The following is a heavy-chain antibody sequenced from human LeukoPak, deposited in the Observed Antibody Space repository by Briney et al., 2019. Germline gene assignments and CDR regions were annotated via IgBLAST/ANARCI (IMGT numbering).Heavy chain of an antibody. CDR1: GYTFIDYY. Sequence: ASVRVSCKASGYTFIDYYIHWVRQAPGQGIEWMGWINPNIGGTVYAQSLQGRITITRDTYISTAYMELTDLRYDDTAVYYCARDGYTYGADNWFDPWGQGTLVTVSS. V-gene: IGHV1-2*02. CDR2: INPNIGGT. D-gene: IGHD5-18*01. J-gene: IGHJ5*02. CDR3: ARDGYTYGADNWFDP.